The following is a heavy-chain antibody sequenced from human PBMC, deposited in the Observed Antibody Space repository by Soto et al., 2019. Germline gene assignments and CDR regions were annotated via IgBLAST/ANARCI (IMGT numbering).Heavy chain of an antibody. J-gene: IGHJ4*02. CDR1: GFTFSSYS. V-gene: IGHV3-21*01. CDR2: ISSSSSYI. D-gene: IGHD6-19*01. CDR3: ARDSSGWYIGIDY. Sequence: GGSLRLSCAASGFTFSSYSMNWVRQAPGKGLEWVSSISSSSSYIYYADSVKGRFTISRDNAKNSLYLQMNSLRAEDTAVYYSARDSSGWYIGIDYWGQGTLVTVSS.